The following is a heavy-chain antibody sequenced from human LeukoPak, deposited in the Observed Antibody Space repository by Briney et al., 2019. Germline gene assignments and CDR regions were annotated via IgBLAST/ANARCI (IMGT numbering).Heavy chain of an antibody. J-gene: IGHJ4*02. V-gene: IGHV4-39*01. CDR2: ISYSGST. Sequence: SETLSLTCAVSADSFSSSRYYWSWIPQPPGKGLEWIGTISYSGSTYYNPSLKSRVTISVDTSKNQFSLKLTSVSAADTAVYFCARLNYYDNSGYYTQPKFDYWGQGTLVTVSS. CDR3: ARLNYYDNSGYYTQPKFDY. CDR1: ADSFSSSRYY. D-gene: IGHD3-22*01.